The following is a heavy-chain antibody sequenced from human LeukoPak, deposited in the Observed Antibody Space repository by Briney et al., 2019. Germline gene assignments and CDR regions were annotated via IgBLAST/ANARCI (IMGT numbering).Heavy chain of an antibody. CDR2: IIPIFGTA. V-gene: IGHV1-69*13. CDR3: ARDDPFYGSGVIDY. D-gene: IGHD3-10*01. CDR1: GGTFSSYA. Sequence: ASVTVSCKASGGTFSSYAISWVRQAPGQGLGWMGGIIPIFGTANYAQKFQGRVTITADESTSTAYMELSSLRSEDTAVYYCARDDPFYGSGVIDYWGQGTLVTVSS. J-gene: IGHJ4*02.